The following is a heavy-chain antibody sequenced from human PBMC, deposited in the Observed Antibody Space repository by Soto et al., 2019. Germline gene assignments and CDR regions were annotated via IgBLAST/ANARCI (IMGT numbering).Heavy chain of an antibody. D-gene: IGHD3-10*01. CDR2: IIPIFGTA. CDR1: GGTFSSYA. CDR3: ARREDYGSGDTEDYYYYGMDV. J-gene: IGHJ6*02. Sequence: QVQLVQSGAEVQKPGSSVKVSCKASGGTFSSYAISWVRQAPGQGLEWMGGIIPIFGTANYAQKVQGRVTMTADESTSTAYMERSSLRSEDTAVYYCARREDYGSGDTEDYYYYGMDVWCQGTAVTVSS. V-gene: IGHV1-69*01.